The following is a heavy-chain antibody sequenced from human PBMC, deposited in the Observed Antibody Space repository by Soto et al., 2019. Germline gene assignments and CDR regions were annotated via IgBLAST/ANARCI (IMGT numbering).Heavy chain of an antibody. Sequence: QVQLVQSGAEVKKPGASVKVSCKASGYTFTTYYMHWVRQAPGKGLEWMGIINSSGGSTSYAQKSQGRVTMTRDTSTSTVYIELSSLRSEDTAVYYGARGHFFGSSSLYFDYWGQGTLVTVSS. CDR1: GYTFTTYY. V-gene: IGHV1-46*03. CDR3: ARGHFFGSSSLYFDY. J-gene: IGHJ4*02. D-gene: IGHD6-6*01. CDR2: INSSGGST.